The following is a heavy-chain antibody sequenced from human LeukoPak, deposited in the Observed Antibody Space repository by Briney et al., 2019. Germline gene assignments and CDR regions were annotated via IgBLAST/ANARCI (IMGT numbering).Heavy chain of an antibody. CDR1: GFTVSSNY. CDR2: IYSGGST. J-gene: IGHJ4*02. CDR3: ARSGGSSSSLLFIPYYFDY. Sequence: GGSLRLSCAASGFTVSSNYMSWVRQAPGKGLGWVSVIYSGGSTYYADSVKGRFTISRDNSKNTLYLQMNSLRAEDTAVYYCARSGGSSSSLLFIPYYFDYWGQGTLVTVSS. V-gene: IGHV3-66*02. D-gene: IGHD6-6*01.